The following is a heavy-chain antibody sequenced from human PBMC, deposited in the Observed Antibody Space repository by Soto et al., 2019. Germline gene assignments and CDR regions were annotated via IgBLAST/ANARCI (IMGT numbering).Heavy chain of an antibody. CDR3: AKRIASSASGWDS. Sequence: DVQLLESGGALVQPGESLRLSCAASGFPFSSYAMTWVRQAPGKGLEWVSGIANSGGTTFYADSVRGRFTISRDNSKNTLYLQMNNLRAEDTAIYYGAKRIASSASGWDSWGQGTLVTVSS. J-gene: IGHJ4*02. V-gene: IGHV3-23*01. CDR1: GFPFSSYA. CDR2: IANSGGTT. D-gene: IGHD6-19*01.